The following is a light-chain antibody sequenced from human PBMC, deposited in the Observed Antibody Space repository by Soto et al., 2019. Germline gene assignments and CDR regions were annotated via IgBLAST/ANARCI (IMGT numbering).Light chain of an antibody. Sequence: EMVLTQSPGTLSLSQGEGATLSCRASQSVSSSYFAWYQQKPGQAPRLLIYGASIRATGIPDRFSGSGSGTDFTLTISRLEPEDFAVYYCQQYGSSPWTFGQGTKVETK. CDR1: QSVSSSY. V-gene: IGKV3-20*01. CDR2: GAS. CDR3: QQYGSSPWT. J-gene: IGKJ1*01.